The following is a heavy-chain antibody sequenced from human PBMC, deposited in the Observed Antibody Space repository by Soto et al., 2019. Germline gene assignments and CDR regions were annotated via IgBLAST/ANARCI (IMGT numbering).Heavy chain of an antibody. Sequence: GGSLRLSCAASGFTFSSYWMHWVRQALGKGLEWVSSISSSSSNIYYADSVKGRFTISRDNAKNSLYLQMNSLRAEDTAVYYCAREENYYYYYMDVWGKGTTVTVSS. J-gene: IGHJ6*03. V-gene: IGHV3-21*01. CDR1: GFTFSSYW. CDR2: ISSSSSNI. CDR3: AREENYYYYYMDV.